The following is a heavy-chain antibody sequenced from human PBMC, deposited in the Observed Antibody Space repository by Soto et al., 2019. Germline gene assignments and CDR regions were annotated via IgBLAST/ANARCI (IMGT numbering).Heavy chain of an antibody. CDR3: ATHQKYSGYDYGFSWFDP. D-gene: IGHD5-12*01. Sequence: ASVKVSCKVSGYTLTELSMHWVRQAPGKGLEWMGGFDPEDGETIYAQKFQGRVTMTEDTSTDTAYMELSSLRSEDTAVYYCATHQKYSGYDYGFSWFDPWGQGTLVTVSS. V-gene: IGHV1-24*01. CDR1: GYTLTELS. J-gene: IGHJ5*02. CDR2: FDPEDGET.